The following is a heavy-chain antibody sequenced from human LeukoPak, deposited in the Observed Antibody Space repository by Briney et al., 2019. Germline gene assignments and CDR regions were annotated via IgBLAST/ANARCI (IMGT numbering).Heavy chain of an antibody. V-gene: IGHV3-23*01. D-gene: IGHD6-19*01. CDR2: ISGSGGST. J-gene: IGHJ4*02. CDR3: ARYSSGYFDY. Sequence: GGSLRLSCAASGFTFSSYTMSWVRQAPGKGLEWVSAISGSGGSTYYADSVKGRFTISRDNSKNALYLQMDSLRAEDTAVYYCARYSSGYFDYWGQGTLVTVSS. CDR1: GFTFSSYT.